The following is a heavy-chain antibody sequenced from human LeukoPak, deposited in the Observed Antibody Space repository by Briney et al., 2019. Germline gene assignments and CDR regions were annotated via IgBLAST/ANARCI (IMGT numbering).Heavy chain of an antibody. Sequence: PSETLSLTCTVSGGSISSYYWGWIRQPPGKGLEWIGSIYYSGSTYYNPSLKSRVTISVGTSKNQFSLKLSSVTAADTAVYYCARDQVVTANYYCYCYYMDVWGKGTTVTVSS. CDR3: ARDQVVTANYYCYCYYMDV. J-gene: IGHJ6*03. CDR2: IYYSGST. D-gene: IGHD2-21*02. V-gene: IGHV4-39*07. CDR1: GGSISSYY.